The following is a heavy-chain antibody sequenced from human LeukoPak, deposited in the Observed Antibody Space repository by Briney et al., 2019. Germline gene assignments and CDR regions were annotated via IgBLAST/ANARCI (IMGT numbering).Heavy chain of an antibody. Sequence: SETLSLTCIVSGGSISGYYWNWIRQPPGKGLEWIGYIYSSGSTNYNPSLKSRVTLSIDTSKNQFSLKVTSVTAADTAVYYCARPPPRGSYAADTFDIWGQGTVVTVSS. D-gene: IGHD2-2*01. CDR2: IYSSGST. J-gene: IGHJ3*02. CDR1: GGSISGYY. V-gene: IGHV4-4*09. CDR3: ARPPPRGSYAADTFDI.